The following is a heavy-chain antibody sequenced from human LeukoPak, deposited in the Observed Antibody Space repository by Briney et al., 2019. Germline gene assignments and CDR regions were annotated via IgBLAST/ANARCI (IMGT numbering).Heavy chain of an antibody. CDR1: GGSISSYY. CDR3: AREDYYGSGSYWYFDY. D-gene: IGHD3-10*01. J-gene: IGHJ4*02. Sequence: KPSGTLSLTCTVSGGSISSYYWSWIRQPAGKGLEWIGRIYTSGSTNYNPSLKSRVTMSVDTSKNQFSLKLSSVTAADTAVYYCAREDYYGSGSYWYFDYWGQGTLVTVSS. CDR2: IYTSGST. V-gene: IGHV4-4*07.